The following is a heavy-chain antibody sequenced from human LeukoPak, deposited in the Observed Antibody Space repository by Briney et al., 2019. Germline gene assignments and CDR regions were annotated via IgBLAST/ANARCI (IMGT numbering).Heavy chain of an antibody. J-gene: IGHJ4*02. Sequence: ASVKVSCKASGYTFTGYYMHWVRQAPGQGLEWMGWINPNSGGTNYAQKFQGRVTMTRDTSNSTAYMELSRLRSDDTAVYYCARYYGSGSYNDYWGQGTLVTVSS. CDR1: GYTFTGYY. V-gene: IGHV1-2*02. D-gene: IGHD3-10*01. CDR2: INPNSGGT. CDR3: ARYYGSGSYNDY.